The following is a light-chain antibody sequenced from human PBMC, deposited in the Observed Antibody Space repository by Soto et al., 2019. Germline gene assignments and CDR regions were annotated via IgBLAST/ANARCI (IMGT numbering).Light chain of an antibody. CDR2: KDT. CDR1: VLAKKF. CDR3: YSAADNPL. V-gene: IGLV3-27*01. Sequence: SYELTQPSSVSVSPGQTARLTCSGDVLAKKFARWIQQKPGQAPVLVIYKDTERPSGIPERFSGFSSGTTVTLTISGAQVEDEADYYCYSAADNPLFGGGTKLTVL. J-gene: IGLJ3*02.